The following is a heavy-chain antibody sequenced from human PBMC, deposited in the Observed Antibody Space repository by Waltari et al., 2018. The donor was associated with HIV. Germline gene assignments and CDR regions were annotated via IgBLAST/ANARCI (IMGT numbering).Heavy chain of an antibody. J-gene: IGHJ4*02. CDR1: GGSISSGSYY. V-gene: IGHV4-61*02. CDR2: IYTSGST. Sequence: QVQLQESGPGLVKPSQTLSLTCTVSGGSISSGSYYWSWIGPPAGKGLEWIGRIYTSGSTNYNPSLKSRVTISVDTSKNQFSLKLSSVTAADTAVYYCARDHDPHCTNGVCHDYWGQGTLVTVSS. D-gene: IGHD2-8*01. CDR3: ARDHDPHCTNGVCHDY.